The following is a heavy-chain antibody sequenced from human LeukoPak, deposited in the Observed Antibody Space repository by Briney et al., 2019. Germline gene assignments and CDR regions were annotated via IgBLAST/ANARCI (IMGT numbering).Heavy chain of an antibody. J-gene: IGHJ3*01. CDR3: ARDPPTYYYDSSGYDAFDV. D-gene: IGHD3-22*01. CDR2: IYYSGST. Sequence: SETLSLTCTVSGGSISSYYWSWIRQPPGKGLEWIGYIYYSGSTNYNPSLKSRVTISVDTSKNQFSLKLSSVTAADTAVYYCARDPPTYYYDSSGYDAFDVWGQGTMVTVSS. CDR1: GGSISSYY. V-gene: IGHV4-59*12.